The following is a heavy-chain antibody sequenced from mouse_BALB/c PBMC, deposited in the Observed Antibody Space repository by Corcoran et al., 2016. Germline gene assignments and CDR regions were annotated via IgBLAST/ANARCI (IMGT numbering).Heavy chain of an antibody. CDR2: VNPYNGGT. V-gene: IGHV1-19*01. J-gene: IGHJ2*01. CDR3: ARRALLRPVYDFDY. D-gene: IGHD1-2*01. CDR1: GYTFTDYY. Sequence: EVQLQQSGPDLVKPGASVKMSCKASGYTFTDYYMDWVKQSHGESFEWIGRVNPYNGGTSYNQKFKGKATLTVDKSSSTAYMELNSLTSEDSAVYYCARRALLRPVYDFDYWGQGTTLTVSS.